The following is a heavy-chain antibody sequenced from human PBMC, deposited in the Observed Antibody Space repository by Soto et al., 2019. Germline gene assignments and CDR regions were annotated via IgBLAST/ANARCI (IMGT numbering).Heavy chain of an antibody. J-gene: IGHJ4*02. CDR1: GGSISSYY. CDR3: ARAGAAARPFYY. CDR2: IYYSGST. Sequence: SETLSLTCTVSGGSISSYYWSCIRQPPGKGLEWIGYIYYSGSTNYSPSLKSRVTISLDTSKNQFSLKLSSVTAADTAVYYCARAGAAARPFYYWGQGTLVTVSS. V-gene: IGHV4-59*01. D-gene: IGHD6-6*01.